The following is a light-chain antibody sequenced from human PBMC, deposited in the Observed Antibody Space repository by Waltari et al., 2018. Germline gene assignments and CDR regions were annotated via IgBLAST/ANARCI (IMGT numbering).Light chain of an antibody. CDR1: SGHRSYA. J-gene: IGLJ3*02. CDR2: VNSDGSH. CDR3: QTGGFGIWV. Sequence: QLMLTQSPSASASLGASVKLTCTLSSGHRSYAIAWHQQQPEKGPRYLMKVNSDGSHIKGDGIPDRFSGSSSGAGRYLTISSLQSEDEADYYCQTGGFGIWVFGGGTKLTVL. V-gene: IGLV4-69*01.